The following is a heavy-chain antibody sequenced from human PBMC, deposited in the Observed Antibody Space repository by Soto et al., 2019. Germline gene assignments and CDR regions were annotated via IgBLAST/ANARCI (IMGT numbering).Heavy chain of an antibody. V-gene: IGHV1-69*01. CDR3: ASTIGRDYYDSRGPNIYYGMDV. Sequence: QVQLVQSGAEVKKPGSSVKVSCKASGGTFSSYAISWVRQAPGQGLEWMGGIIPIFGTANYAQKFQGRVTITADESTSAAYMELSSLRSEDTAVYYCASTIGRDYYDSRGPNIYYGMDVWGQGTTVTVSS. CDR2: IIPIFGTA. J-gene: IGHJ6*02. CDR1: GGTFSSYA. D-gene: IGHD3-22*01.